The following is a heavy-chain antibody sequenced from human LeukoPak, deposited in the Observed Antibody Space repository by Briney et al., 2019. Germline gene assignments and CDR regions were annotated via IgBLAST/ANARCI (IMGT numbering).Heavy chain of an antibody. CDR1: EFTFSRYV. Sequence: PGGSLRLSCAASEFTFSRYVMHWVRQSPGKGLEWVAVISYDGSNKYYADSVKGRFTISRDNSKNTLYLQMSSVRPEDTAVYYCVRGVNYDSWGQGTLVTVSS. D-gene: IGHD2-21*01. J-gene: IGHJ4*02. CDR2: ISYDGSNK. CDR3: VRGVNYDS. V-gene: IGHV3-30*14.